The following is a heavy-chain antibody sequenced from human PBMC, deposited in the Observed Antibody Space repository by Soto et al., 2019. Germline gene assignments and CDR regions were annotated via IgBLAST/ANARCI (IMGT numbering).Heavy chain of an antibody. D-gene: IGHD6-13*01. J-gene: IGHJ4*02. CDR1: GFSLSTSGVG. CDR3: AHRQKELVAFDY. CDR2: IYWNDDK. Sequence: SGPTLVNPTQTLTLTCTFSGFSLSTSGVGVGWIRQPPGKALEWLALIYWNDDKRYSPSLKSRLTITKDTSKTQVVLTMTNMDPVDTATYYCAHRQKELVAFDYWGQGALVTVPQ. V-gene: IGHV2-5*01.